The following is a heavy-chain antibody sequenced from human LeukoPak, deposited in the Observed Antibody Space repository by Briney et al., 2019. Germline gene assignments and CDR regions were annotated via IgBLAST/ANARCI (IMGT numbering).Heavy chain of an antibody. J-gene: IGHJ6*03. Sequence: GGSLRLSCAASGFTFSSYSMNWVRQAPGKGLEWVSSISSSSSYIYYADSVKGRFTISRDNAKNSLYLQMNSLRAEDTAVYYCARDADTMVRGVVSYYMDVWGKGTTVTISS. CDR3: ARDADTMVRGVVSYYMDV. D-gene: IGHD3-10*01. V-gene: IGHV3-21*01. CDR1: GFTFSSYS. CDR2: ISSSSSYI.